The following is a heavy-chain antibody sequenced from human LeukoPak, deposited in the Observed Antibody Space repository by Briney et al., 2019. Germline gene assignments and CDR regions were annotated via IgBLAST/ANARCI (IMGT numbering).Heavy chain of an antibody. CDR1: GFTFSSYS. D-gene: IGHD2-21*01. CDR2: ISSSSSYI. CDR3: ARAPPIASCFGY. Sequence: GGSLRLSCAASGFTFSSYSMNWVRQAPGKGLEWVSSISSSSSYIYYADSAKGRFTISRDNAKNSLYLQMNSLRAEDTAVYYCARAPPIASCFGYWGQGTLVTVSS. V-gene: IGHV3-21*01. J-gene: IGHJ4*02.